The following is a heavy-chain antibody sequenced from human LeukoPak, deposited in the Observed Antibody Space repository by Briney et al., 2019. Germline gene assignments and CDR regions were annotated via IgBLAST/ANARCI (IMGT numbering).Heavy chain of an antibody. CDR3: ASVISYYDLLTGFHNVNYFDF. V-gene: IGHV1-69*13. D-gene: IGHD3-9*01. Sequence: GASVKVSCKASGGTFTGYALSWVRQAPGQGLEWMGGSIPVFGTPTYAQNFQGRITITADESTSTAYMELSSLRSEDTAVYYCASVISYYDLLTGFHNVNYFDFWGQGTPVTVSS. J-gene: IGHJ4*02. CDR2: SIPVFGTP. CDR1: GGTFTGYA.